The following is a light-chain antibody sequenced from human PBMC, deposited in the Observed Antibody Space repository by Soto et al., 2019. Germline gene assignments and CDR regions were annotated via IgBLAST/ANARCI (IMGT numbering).Light chain of an antibody. V-gene: IGLV2-11*01. CDR2: DVS. J-gene: IGLJ2*01. CDR1: SSDVGGYNY. CDR3: CSYAGSYPPV. Sequence: QSVLTQPRSVSGSPGQSVTISCTGTSSDVGGYNYVSWYQQHPGKAPKLMIYDVSKRPSGVPDRFSGSKSGNTASLTISGLQAEDEADYYCCSYAGSYPPVFGGGTQLTVL.